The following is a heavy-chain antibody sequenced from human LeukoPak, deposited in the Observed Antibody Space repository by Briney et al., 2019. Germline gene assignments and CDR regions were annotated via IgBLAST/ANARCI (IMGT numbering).Heavy chain of an antibody. CDR1: GFTFSRYW. V-gene: IGHV3-7*01. Sequence: GGSLRLSRAASGFTFSRYWMSWVRQAPGKGLEWVANIKQDGSEDNHVGSVKGRFTISRDNAKNSLFLQMSSLRAEDTAVYYCARDYDSSGYDSRLDSWGQGTLVTVSS. CDR2: IKQDGSED. J-gene: IGHJ4*02. D-gene: IGHD3-22*01. CDR3: ARDYDSSGYDSRLDS.